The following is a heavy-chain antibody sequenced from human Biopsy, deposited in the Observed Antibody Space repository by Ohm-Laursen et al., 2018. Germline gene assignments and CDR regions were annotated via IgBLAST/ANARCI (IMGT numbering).Heavy chain of an antibody. V-gene: IGHV4-34*01. CDR1: GGSFSGYD. Sequence: SQTLSLTCAVDGGSFSGYDWTWIRQPPGKGLEWVGEFSHTGTTIYNPSLKSRLTISVDKSKNHFSLRLTSVTAADTATYFCARGHYGDNAGAFDVWGQGTVVTVSS. CDR3: ARGHYGDNAGAFDV. J-gene: IGHJ3*01. D-gene: IGHD4/OR15-4a*01. CDR2: FSHTGTT.